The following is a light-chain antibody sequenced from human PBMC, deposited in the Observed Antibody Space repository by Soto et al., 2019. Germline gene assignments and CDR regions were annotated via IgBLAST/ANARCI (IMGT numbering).Light chain of an antibody. Sequence: DIVRTQSPDSLAVSLGARATINCKSSQSVLYSSNNKNYLAWYQQKPGQPPKLLIYWTSTRESGVPDRFSGSGSGTDFTLTISSLQAEDVAVYYCQQYYSTPTFGQGTKLEIK. CDR3: QQYYSTPT. CDR1: QSVLYSSNNKNY. V-gene: IGKV4-1*01. CDR2: WTS. J-gene: IGKJ2*01.